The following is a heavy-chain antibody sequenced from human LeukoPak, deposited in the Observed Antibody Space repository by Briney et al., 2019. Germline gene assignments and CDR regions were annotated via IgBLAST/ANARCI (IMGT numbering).Heavy chain of an antibody. J-gene: IGHJ4*02. V-gene: IGHV3-23*01. Sequence: PGGSLRLSCAASGFTFKNYAMSWVRQAPGKGLEWVSSISLIGDNTYHADSVKGRFTISRDNSKNTLYLQMTRLRVEDTAIYYCARDLGPAVASPLSRSLLYYWGQGTLVTVSS. CDR1: GFTFKNYA. D-gene: IGHD3-16*01. CDR2: ISLIGDNT. CDR3: ARDLGPAVASPLSRSLLYY.